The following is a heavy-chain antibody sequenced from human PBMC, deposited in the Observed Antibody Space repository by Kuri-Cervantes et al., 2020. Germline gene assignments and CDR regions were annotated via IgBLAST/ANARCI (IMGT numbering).Heavy chain of an antibody. V-gene: IGHV4-34*01. CDR1: GGSFSGYY. CDR2: INYSGST. J-gene: IGHJ4*02. D-gene: IGHD1-26*01. Sequence: GSLRLSCAVYGGSFSGYYWSWIRQAPGKGLEWIGEINYSGSTNYNPSLKSRVTISLDTSKNQFSLKLNSVSAADTAVYYCARSLAGTQFVLDYWGQGTLVT. CDR3: ARSLAGTQFVLDY.